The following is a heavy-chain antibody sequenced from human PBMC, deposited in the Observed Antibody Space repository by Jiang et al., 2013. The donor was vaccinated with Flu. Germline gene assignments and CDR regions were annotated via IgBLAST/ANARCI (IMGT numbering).Heavy chain of an antibody. CDR3: AREMVIARVFRFDP. Sequence: GGIIPIFGTANYAQKFQGRVTITADESTSTAYMELSSLRSEDTAVYYCAREMVIARVFRFDPWGQGTLVTVSS. D-gene: IGHD3-22*01. J-gene: IGHJ5*02. V-gene: IGHV1-69*01. CDR2: IIPIFGTA.